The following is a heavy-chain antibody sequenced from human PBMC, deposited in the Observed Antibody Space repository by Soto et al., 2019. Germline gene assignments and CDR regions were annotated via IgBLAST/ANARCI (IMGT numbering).Heavy chain of an antibody. V-gene: IGHV4-31*03. CDR2: ISYSGST. D-gene: IGHD3-22*01. Sequence: QVQLQESGPGLVKPSQTLSLTCTVSGGSISSGGYYWSWIRQHPRKGLERLGYISYSGSTYYNPAPMSGVTMSVDTSKNRFALKLSSVTAADTAVYYCASGRPRSSGYYFDYWGQGTLVTVSS. J-gene: IGHJ4*02. CDR3: ASGRPRSSGYYFDY. CDR1: GGSISSGGYY.